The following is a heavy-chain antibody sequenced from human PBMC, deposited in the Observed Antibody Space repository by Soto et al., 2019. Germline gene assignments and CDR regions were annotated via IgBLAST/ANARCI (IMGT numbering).Heavy chain of an antibody. J-gene: IGHJ6*02. Sequence: SETLSLTCAVYGGSFSGYYWSWIRQPPGKGLEWIGEINHSGSTNYNPSLKSRVTISVDTSKNQFSLKLSSVTAADTAVYYCARLFIRWGIAVATTNPNGMDVWGQGTTVTVSS. D-gene: IGHD6-19*01. V-gene: IGHV4-34*01. CDR3: ARLFIRWGIAVATTNPNGMDV. CDR2: INHSGST. CDR1: GGSFSGYY.